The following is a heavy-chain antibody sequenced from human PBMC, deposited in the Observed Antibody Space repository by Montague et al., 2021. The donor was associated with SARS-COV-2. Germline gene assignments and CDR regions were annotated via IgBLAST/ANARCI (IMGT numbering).Heavy chain of an antibody. CDR3: ARDRPRSYYYGSWTYTWGDYGLDD. CDR2: IYDSGNT. V-gene: IGHV4-4*07. Sequence: SETLSLTCTVSGGSISSYYWSWIRQPPGKGLEWIGRIYDSGNTNYNPSLKSRVTMSVDTSKNQFSLKLSSVTAADTAVYYCARDRPRSYYYGSWTYTWGDYGLDDWGQGTPVTVSS. D-gene: IGHD3-10*01. CDR1: GGSISSYY. J-gene: IGHJ4*02.